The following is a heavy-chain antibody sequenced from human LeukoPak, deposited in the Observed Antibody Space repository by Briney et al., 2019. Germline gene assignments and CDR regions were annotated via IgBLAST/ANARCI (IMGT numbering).Heavy chain of an antibody. Sequence: SETLSLTCTVSGDSMHSYYWTWIRQSPEKGLEWIGRAYSGVNAYYNPSLQSRVAISVDKSNNQFSLDLTSVTAADTALYYCAREKSGTLTRAYYYIDVWGKGITVTVSS. CDR2: AYSGVNA. CDR1: GDSMHSYY. J-gene: IGHJ6*03. D-gene: IGHD1-26*01. CDR3: AREKSGTLTRAYYYIDV. V-gene: IGHV4-4*07.